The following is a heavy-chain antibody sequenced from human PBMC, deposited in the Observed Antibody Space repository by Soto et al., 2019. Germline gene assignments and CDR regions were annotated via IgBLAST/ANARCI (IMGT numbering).Heavy chain of an antibody. V-gene: IGHV1-69*01. CDR1: GGTFSSYA. Sequence: QVQLVQSGAEVKKPGSSVKVSCKASGGTFSSYAISWVRQAPGQGLEWMGGIIPIFGTANYAQKFQGRVTITADESTSTAYMELSGLRSEDTAVYYCARVAEKLLGLHLNVLRFLSWFDPWGQGTLVTVSS. CDR3: ARVAEKLLGLHLNVLRFLSWFDP. D-gene: IGHD3-3*01. CDR2: IIPIFGTA. J-gene: IGHJ5*02.